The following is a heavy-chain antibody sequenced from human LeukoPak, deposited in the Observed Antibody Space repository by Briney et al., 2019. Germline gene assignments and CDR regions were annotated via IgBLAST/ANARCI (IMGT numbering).Heavy chain of an antibody. J-gene: IGHJ4*02. Sequence: GGTLRLSCAASGFTFSSYGMSWVRQAPGKGLEWVSAISGSGGSTYCADSVKGRFTISRDNSKNTLYLQMNSLRAEDTAVYYCAKGVNYYDSSDLDYWGQGTLVTVSS. CDR3: AKGVNYYDSSDLDY. V-gene: IGHV3-23*01. CDR1: GFTFSSYG. D-gene: IGHD3-22*01. CDR2: ISGSGGST.